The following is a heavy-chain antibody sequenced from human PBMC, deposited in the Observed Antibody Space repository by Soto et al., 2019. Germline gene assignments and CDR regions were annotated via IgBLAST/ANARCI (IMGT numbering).Heavy chain of an antibody. Sequence: GGSVKVFCNASGCTFTSYCMRCVRQAPGEGLEWLGWISAYNGNTNYAQKLQGRFTMTPDTSTSATYMDPRTLRSDNPAVYYWARADIVGVPAAIALGGVRGMDVWGQGTTVTVSS. J-gene: IGHJ6*02. CDR2: ISAYNGNT. CDR3: ARADIVGVPAAIALGGVRGMDV. D-gene: IGHD2-2*01. CDR1: GCTFTSYC. V-gene: IGHV1-18*04.